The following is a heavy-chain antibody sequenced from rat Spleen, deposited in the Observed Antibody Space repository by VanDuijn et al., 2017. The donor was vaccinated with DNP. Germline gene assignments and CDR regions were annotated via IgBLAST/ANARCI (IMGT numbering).Heavy chain of an antibody. D-gene: IGHD1-10*01. V-gene: IGHV5-22*01. CDR2: ISYEGGTT. J-gene: IGHJ1*01. Sequence: EVQLVESGGGLVQPGRSLKLSCAASGFTFSDYYMAWVRQAPKKGLEWVASISYEGGTTYYGDSVKGRFTISRDNAKGILYLQMNSLRSEDAATYPCARRGDHNTLYFDFWGPGTMVTVSS. CDR1: GFTFSDYY. CDR3: ARRGDHNTLYFDF.